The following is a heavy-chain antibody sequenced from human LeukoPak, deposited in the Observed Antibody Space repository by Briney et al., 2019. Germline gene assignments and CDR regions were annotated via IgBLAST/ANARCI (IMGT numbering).Heavy chain of an antibody. CDR3: ARDETFGIAARAEATKNFDY. D-gene: IGHD6-6*01. Sequence: PGGSLRLSCAASGFTFSSYGMHWVRQAPGKGLEWVAFIRYDGSNKYYADSVKGRFTISRDNAKNSLYLQMNSLRAEDTAVYYCARDETFGIAARAEATKNFDYWGQGTLVTVSS. CDR2: IRYDGSNK. CDR1: GFTFSSYG. V-gene: IGHV3-30*02. J-gene: IGHJ4*02.